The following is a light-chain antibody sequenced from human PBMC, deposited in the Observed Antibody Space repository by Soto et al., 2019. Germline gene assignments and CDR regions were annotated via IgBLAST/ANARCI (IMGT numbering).Light chain of an antibody. CDR3: QQVKTYPRT. CDR1: QAVPNN. J-gene: IGKJ4*01. V-gene: IGKV1-9*01. Sequence: IQLTDSPSFLSASVLYRVTITFRPIQAVPNNMSWYQQKPGKPPKLLIYEESTLHSGVPSRFSGRKSGTQFTLTIDSLQPEDFATYYCQQVKTYPRTFGGGTKVDIK. CDR2: EES.